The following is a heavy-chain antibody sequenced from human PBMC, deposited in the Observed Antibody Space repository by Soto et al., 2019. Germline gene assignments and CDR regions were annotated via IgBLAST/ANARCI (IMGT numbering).Heavy chain of an antibody. V-gene: IGHV3-30-3*01. CDR1: GFTFSSYA. J-gene: IGHJ4*02. CDR3: ARPLAPYYDSMAEEY. D-gene: IGHD3-3*01. Sequence: GGSLRLSCAASGFTFSSYAMHWVRQAPGKGLEWVAVISYDGSNKYYADSVKGRFTISRDNSKNTLYLQMNSLRAEDTAVYYCARPLAPYYDSMAEEYWGQGTLVTVSS. CDR2: ISYDGSNK.